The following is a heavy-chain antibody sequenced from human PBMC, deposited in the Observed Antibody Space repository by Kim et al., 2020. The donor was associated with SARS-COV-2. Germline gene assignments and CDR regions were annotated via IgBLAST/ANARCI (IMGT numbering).Heavy chain of an antibody. J-gene: IGHJ4*02. CDR1: GFTFSSYW. Sequence: GGSLRLSCAASGFTFSSYWMHWVRQAPGKGLVWVSRINSDWGTTSYADSVKGRFTISRDNAKSTLYLQMNSLRAEDTAVYYCASRRYTGTYYYFDYWGQGNLVTVSS. CDR2: INSDWGTT. D-gene: IGHD1-26*01. V-gene: IGHV3-74*01. CDR3: ASRRYTGTYYYFDY.